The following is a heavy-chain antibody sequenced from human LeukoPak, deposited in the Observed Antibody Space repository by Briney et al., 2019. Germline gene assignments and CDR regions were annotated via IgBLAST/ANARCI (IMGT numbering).Heavy chain of an antibody. Sequence: SETLSLTCVVYGGSFSGYYWSWIRQPPGKGLEWIGEINHSGSTNYNPSLKSRVTISVDTSKNQFSLKPSSVTAADTAVYYCARAALVPYYYYYYDVNVGIKGTRVIVS. CDR3: ARAALVPYYYYYYDVNV. J-gene: IGHJ6*03. CDR2: INHSGST. CDR1: GGSFSGYY. V-gene: IGHV4-34*01. D-gene: IGHD6-13*01.